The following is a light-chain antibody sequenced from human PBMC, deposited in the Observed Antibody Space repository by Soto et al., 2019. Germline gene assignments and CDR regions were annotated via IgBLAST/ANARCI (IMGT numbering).Light chain of an antibody. CDR1: SSDVGGYNY. CDR3: SSYTSTNTVV. Sequence: QSALTQPASVSASPGQSITISCTGTSSDVGGYNYVCWYQQHPGKAPKLFIYDVTKRPSGVSNRFSGSKSGNTASLSISGLQAEDEADYYCSSYTSTNTVVFGGGTKVTVL. V-gene: IGLV2-14*01. J-gene: IGLJ2*01. CDR2: DVT.